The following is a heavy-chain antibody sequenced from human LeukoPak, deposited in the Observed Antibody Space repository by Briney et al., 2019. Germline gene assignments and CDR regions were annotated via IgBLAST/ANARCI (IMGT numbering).Heavy chain of an antibody. CDR2: INHSGST. CDR3: ARGRYYYGSGSYYNAQLFDY. D-gene: IGHD3-10*01. J-gene: IGHJ4*02. V-gene: IGHV4-34*01. CDR1: GGSLSGYY. Sequence: WEALSLTRAVYGGSLSGYYWSWIRQPPGKGLEWIGEINHSGSTNYNPSLKSRVTISVDTSKNQFSLKLSSVTAADTAVYYCARGRYYYGSGSYYNAQLFDYWGQGTLVTVSS.